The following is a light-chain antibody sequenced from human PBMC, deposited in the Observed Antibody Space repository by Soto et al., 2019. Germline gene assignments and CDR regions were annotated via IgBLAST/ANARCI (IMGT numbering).Light chain of an antibody. CDR1: SSNIGAGYD. Sequence: QPVLTQPPSVSGAPGQGVTISCTGNSSNIGAGYDVHWYQQLPGTAPKVLIYGNTNRPSGVPDRISGSKSGTSASLAITGLQAEDEADYYCQSYDSSLSAVVFGGGTKLTVL. CDR3: QSYDSSLSAVV. V-gene: IGLV1-40*01. CDR2: GNT. J-gene: IGLJ2*01.